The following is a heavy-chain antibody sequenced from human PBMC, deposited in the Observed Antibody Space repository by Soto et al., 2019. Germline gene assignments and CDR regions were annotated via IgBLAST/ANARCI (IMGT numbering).Heavy chain of an antibody. CDR1: GGTFSTYT. J-gene: IGHJ5*02. D-gene: IGHD4-4*01. CDR2: IIPIIGII. Sequence: QVQLVQSGAEVKKPGSSVKVSCKASGGTFSTYTITWVRQAPGQGLEWMGRIIPIIGIINYAQKFQGRVTISADKFTGTAYMELTGXRXXXTAVYYCAGDPDSHYNDSHASSYPWGQGTLVTVSS. CDR3: AGDPDSHYNDSHASSYP. V-gene: IGHV1-69*08.